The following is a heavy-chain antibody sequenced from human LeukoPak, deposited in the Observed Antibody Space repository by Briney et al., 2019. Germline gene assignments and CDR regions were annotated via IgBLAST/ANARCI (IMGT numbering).Heavy chain of an antibody. CDR3: ARAIDGYTYFDY. D-gene: IGHD5-24*01. V-gene: IGHV4-59*01. J-gene: IGHJ4*02. CDR1: GGSISSYY. Sequence: PSETLSLTCSVSGGSISSYYWSRIRQPPGKGLEWIGYIYYSGSTNYNPSLKSRVTISVDTSKNQFSLKLSSVSAADTAVYYCARAIDGYTYFDYWGQGTLVTVSS. CDR2: IYYSGST.